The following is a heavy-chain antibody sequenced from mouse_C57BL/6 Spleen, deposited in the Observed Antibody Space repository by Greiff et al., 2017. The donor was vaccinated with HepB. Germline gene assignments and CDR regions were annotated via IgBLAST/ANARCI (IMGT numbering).Heavy chain of an antibody. CDR2: INPSTGGT. CDR3: AKREGYYFDY. V-gene: IGHV1-42*01. Sequence: EVQLQQSGPELVKPGASVKISCKASGYSFTGYYMNWVKQSPEKSLEWIGEINPSTGGTTYNQKFKAKATLTVDKSSSTAYMQLKSLTSEDSAVYYCAKREGYYFDYWGQGTTLTVSS. J-gene: IGHJ2*01. CDR1: GYSFTGYY.